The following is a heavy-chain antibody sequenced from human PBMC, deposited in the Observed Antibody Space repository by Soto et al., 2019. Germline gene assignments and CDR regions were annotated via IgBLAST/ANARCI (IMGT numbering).Heavy chain of an antibody. Sequence: QITLKGSGPTLVKPTQTLTLTCTFSGFSLSTSGVNVGWIRRPPGKALEWLALIYWDDAKRYSPSLKNRLTITKDTSKNQVVLTMTNIDPVDTATYYCAHRRRGYSYGYYFDYWGQGTLVTVSS. CDR1: GFSLSTSGVN. V-gene: IGHV2-5*02. CDR3: AHRRRGYSYGYYFDY. CDR2: IYWDDAK. J-gene: IGHJ4*02. D-gene: IGHD5-18*01.